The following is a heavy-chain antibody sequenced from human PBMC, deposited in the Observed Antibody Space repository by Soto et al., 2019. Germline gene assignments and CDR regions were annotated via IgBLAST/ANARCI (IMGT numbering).Heavy chain of an antibody. CDR1: GDSMTSGDYS. D-gene: IGHD2-2*01. J-gene: IGHJ4*02. CDR3: ARVDYQYSIDY. V-gene: IGHV4-30-2*01. Sequence: QLQLQESGSRLVNSSQTLSLTCTVSGDSMTSGDYSWSWIRQPPGKGLEWLGYLYRTGNTHYSPSLKSRGSISRDRSKKQFSLELTSVTAADTAVYYCARVDYQYSIDYWGQGTLVTVSS. CDR2: LYRTGNT.